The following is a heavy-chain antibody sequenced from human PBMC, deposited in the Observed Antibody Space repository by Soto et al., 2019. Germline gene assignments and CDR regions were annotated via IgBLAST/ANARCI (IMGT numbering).Heavy chain of an antibody. D-gene: IGHD3-22*01. V-gene: IGHV3-21*01. CDR3: ARDPGDDYYDSSGFDY. J-gene: IGHJ4*02. CDR1: GFTFSSYS. Sequence: GGSLRLSCAASGFTFSSYSMNWVRQAPGKGLEWVSSISSSSSYIYYADSVKGRFTISRDNAKNSLYLQMNSLRAEDTAVYYCARDPGDDYYDSSGFDYWGQGTLVTV. CDR2: ISSSSSYI.